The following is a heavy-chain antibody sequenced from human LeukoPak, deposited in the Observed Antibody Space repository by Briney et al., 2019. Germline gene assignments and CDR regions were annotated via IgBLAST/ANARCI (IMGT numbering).Heavy chain of an antibody. CDR1: GYTFTSYA. V-gene: IGHV1-3*01. J-gene: IGHJ5*02. CDR3: ARDRVDLHSSGWRRGWFDP. D-gene: IGHD6-19*01. Sequence: ASVKVSCTASGYTFTSYAMHWVRQAPGQRLEWMGWINAGNGNTKYSQKFQGRVTITRDTSASTAYMELSSLRSEDTAVYYCARDRVDLHSSGWRRGWFDPWGQGTLVTVSS. CDR2: INAGNGNT.